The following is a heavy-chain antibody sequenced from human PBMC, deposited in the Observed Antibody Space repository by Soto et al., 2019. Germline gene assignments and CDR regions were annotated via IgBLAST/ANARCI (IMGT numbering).Heavy chain of an antibody. J-gene: IGHJ6*03. CDR3: ARHASGEGGYYYYYYYMDV. D-gene: IGHD1-26*01. V-gene: IGHV4-39*01. CDR1: GGSISSSSYY. Sequence: SETLSLTCTVSGGSISSSSYYWGWIRQPPGKGLEWIGSIYYSGSTYYNPSLKSRVTISVDTSKNQFSLKLSSVTAADTAVYYCARHASGEGGYYYYYYYMDVWGKGTTVTVSS. CDR2: IYYSGST.